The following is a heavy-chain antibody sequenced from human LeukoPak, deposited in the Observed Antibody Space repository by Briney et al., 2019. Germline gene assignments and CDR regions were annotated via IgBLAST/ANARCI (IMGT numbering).Heavy chain of an antibody. Sequence: ETLSLTCAVYGGSFSGYYWSWIRQPPGKGLEWVSAISGSGGSTYYADSVKGRFTTSRDNSKNTLYLQMNSLRAEDTAVYYCAKEGVWFDPWGQGTLVTVSS. D-gene: IGHD6-13*01. CDR3: AKEGVWFDP. V-gene: IGHV3-23*01. CDR2: ISGSGGST. CDR1: GGSFSGYY. J-gene: IGHJ5*02.